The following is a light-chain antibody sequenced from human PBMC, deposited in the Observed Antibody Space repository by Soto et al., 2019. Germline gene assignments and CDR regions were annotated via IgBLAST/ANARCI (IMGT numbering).Light chain of an antibody. J-gene: IGKJ2*01. CDR1: QSLAYSDGNTY. CDR3: MQGTHWPPYT. V-gene: IGKV2-30*01. Sequence: DVVMTQSPLSLPVTLGQPASISCRSSQSLAYSDGNTYLNWFQQRPGQSPRRLIYKVSNRDSGVPDRFSGSGSGTDFTLKISRVEAEDGGVYYCMQGTHWPPYTFGQGTKLEIK. CDR2: KVS.